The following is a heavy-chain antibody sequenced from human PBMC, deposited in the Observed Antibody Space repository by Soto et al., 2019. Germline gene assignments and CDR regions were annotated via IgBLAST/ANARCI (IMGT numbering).Heavy chain of an antibody. CDR2: IYPGDSET. J-gene: IGHJ4*02. CDR3: AKHVDNWGVPYSFDS. V-gene: IGHV5-51*01. CDR1: GYGFSSSW. D-gene: IGHD3-16*01. Sequence: GESLKISCQASGYGFSSSWIAWVRQSPGKGLQWMGIIYPGDSETRYSPSFRGQVTFSADTSTNTAFLQWSRLKTSDSGTYYCAKHVDNWGVPYSFDSWGQGTQVTVSS.